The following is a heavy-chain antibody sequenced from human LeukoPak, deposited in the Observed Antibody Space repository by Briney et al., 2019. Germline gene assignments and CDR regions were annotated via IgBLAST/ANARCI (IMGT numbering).Heavy chain of an antibody. CDR2: ISGSGGST. V-gene: IGHV3-23*01. J-gene: IGHJ4*02. D-gene: IGHD3-3*01. Sequence: GGSLRLSCAASGFTFSSYAMSWVRQAPGKGLEWVSAISGSGGSTYYADSVKGRFTISRDNSKNTLYLQMNSLRAEDTAVYYCAKGSYDFWSGLDYWGQETLVTVSS. CDR1: GFTFSSYA. CDR3: AKGSYDFWSGLDY.